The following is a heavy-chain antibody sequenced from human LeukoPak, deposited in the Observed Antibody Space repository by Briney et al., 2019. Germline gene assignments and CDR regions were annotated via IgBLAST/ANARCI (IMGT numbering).Heavy chain of an antibody. J-gene: IGHJ4*02. CDR3: ARPHSSSWKLSSY. Sequence: PGVSLRLSCAASGFTFSDFYMSWIRQAPGKGLEWVSYISASSYANYADSVKGRFTISRDNAKNSMYLQMNSLRAEDTAVYYCARPHSSSWKLSSYWGQGTLVTVSS. CDR1: GFTFSDFY. D-gene: IGHD6-13*01. CDR2: ISASSYA. V-gene: IGHV3-11*03.